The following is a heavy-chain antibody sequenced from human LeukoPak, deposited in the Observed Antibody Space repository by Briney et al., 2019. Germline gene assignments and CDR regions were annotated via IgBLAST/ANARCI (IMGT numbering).Heavy chain of an antibody. CDR2: ISDSGGST. V-gene: IGHV3-23*01. CDR3: AKRGVVIRVILVGFHKQAYYFDS. CDR1: GITLSNYG. Sequence: PGGSLRLSCAVSGITLSNYGMSWVRQAPGKGLEWVADISDSGGSTKYADSVKGRFTISRDNPKNTLYLQMNSLRVEDTAVYFCAKRGVVIRVILVGFHKQAYYFDSWGQGALVTVSS. D-gene: IGHD3-22*01. J-gene: IGHJ4*02.